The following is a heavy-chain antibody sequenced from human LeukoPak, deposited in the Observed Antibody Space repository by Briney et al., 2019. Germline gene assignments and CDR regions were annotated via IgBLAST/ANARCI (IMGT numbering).Heavy chain of an antibody. Sequence: PGGSLGLSCAASGFTFSSYAMYWVRQAPGKGLEYVSSISSNGGGTYYANSVKGRFTISRDNSKNTLFLQMGSLRAEDMAVYYCARVTAGGVFDYWGQGTLVTVSS. D-gene: IGHD3-16*01. CDR2: ISSNGGGT. V-gene: IGHV3-64*01. CDR1: GFTFSSYA. J-gene: IGHJ4*02. CDR3: ARVTAGGVFDY.